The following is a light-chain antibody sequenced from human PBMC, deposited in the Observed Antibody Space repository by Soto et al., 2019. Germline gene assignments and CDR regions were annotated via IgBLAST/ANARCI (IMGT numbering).Light chain of an antibody. CDR2: EVS. V-gene: IGLV2-8*01. Sequence: QSVLTQPPSASGSPGQSVTISCTGTSSDVGGYNYVSWYQQHPGKAPKLMIYEVSERPSGVPDRFSGSKSGNTASLTISGLQAEDEADYYCSSFTSSITYVFGTGTKVTVL. CDR3: SSFTSSITYV. CDR1: SSDVGGYNY. J-gene: IGLJ1*01.